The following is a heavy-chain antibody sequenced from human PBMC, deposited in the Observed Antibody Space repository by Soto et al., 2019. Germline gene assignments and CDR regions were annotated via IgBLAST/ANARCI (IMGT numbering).Heavy chain of an antibody. CDR3: ARKGEGRSSDY. CDR2: ISAYNGNT. J-gene: IGHJ4*02. D-gene: IGHD3-16*01. CDR1: GYTFTSYG. Sequence: QVQLVQSGAEVKKPGASMKVSCKSSGYTFTSYGICWVRQAPGQGLEWMGWISAYNGNTNYAQRFQGRVTLTTDTSTSTADMELTSLTFDDTAVYYCARKGEGRSSDYWGQGTLVTVSS. V-gene: IGHV1-18*01.